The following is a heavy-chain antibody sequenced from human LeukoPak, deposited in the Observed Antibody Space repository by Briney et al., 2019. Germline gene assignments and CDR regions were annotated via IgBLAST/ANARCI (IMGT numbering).Heavy chain of an antibody. D-gene: IGHD6-13*01. CDR2: IYNTGST. Sequence: GGSLRLSCAASGLTLSDNYMSRVRQAPGKGLEWVSVIYNTGSTYYADSVKGRFTISRDNSKNTMYLQMNSLRVEDTAAYYCTRVSSWFLDYWGQGVLVSVSS. J-gene: IGHJ4*02. V-gene: IGHV3-53*01. CDR1: GLTLSDNY. CDR3: TRVSSWFLDY.